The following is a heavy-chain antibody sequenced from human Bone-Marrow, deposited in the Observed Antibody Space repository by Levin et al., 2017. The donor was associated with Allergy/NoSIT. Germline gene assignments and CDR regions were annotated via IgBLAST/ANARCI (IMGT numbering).Heavy chain of an antibody. D-gene: IGHD3-10*01. CDR2: IKSKTDGGTT. Sequence: GESLKISCAASGFTFSNAWMSWVRQAPGKGLEWVGRIKSKTDGGTTDYAAPVKGRFTISRDDSKNTLYLQMNSLKTEDTAVYYCTTDSLLWFGDLDWGQGTLVTVSS. V-gene: IGHV3-15*01. CDR1: GFTFSNAW. J-gene: IGHJ4*02. CDR3: TTDSLLWFGDLD.